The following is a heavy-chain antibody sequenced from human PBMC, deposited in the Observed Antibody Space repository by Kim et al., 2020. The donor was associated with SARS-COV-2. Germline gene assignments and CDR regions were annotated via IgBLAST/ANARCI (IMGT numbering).Heavy chain of an antibody. Sequence: NKYYADSVQGRFTISRDNSKNTLYLQMNSLRAEDTAVYYCARADVDGDYWGQGTLVTVSS. V-gene: IGHV3-33*01. J-gene: IGHJ4*02. CDR2: NK. CDR3: ARADVDGDY.